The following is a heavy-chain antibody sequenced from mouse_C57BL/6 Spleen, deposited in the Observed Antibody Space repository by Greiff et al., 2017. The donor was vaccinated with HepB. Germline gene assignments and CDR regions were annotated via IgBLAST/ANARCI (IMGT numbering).Heavy chain of an antibody. CDR2: IYPRSGNT. J-gene: IGHJ3*01. CDR1: GYTFTSYG. V-gene: IGHV1-81*01. D-gene: IGHD1-1*01. Sequence: VKLQESGAELARPGASVKLSCKASGYTFTSYGISWVKQRTGQGLEWIGEIYPRSGNTYYNEKFKGKATLTADKSSSTAYMELRSLTSEDSAVYFCARWNPSTVVATPYWGQGTLVTVSA. CDR3: ARWNPSTVVATPY.